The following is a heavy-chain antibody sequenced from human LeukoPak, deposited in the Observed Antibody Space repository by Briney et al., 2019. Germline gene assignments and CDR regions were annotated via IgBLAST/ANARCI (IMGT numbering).Heavy chain of an antibody. J-gene: IGHJ1*01. D-gene: IGHD1-1*01. CDR2: IKQDGTEK. Sequence: GGSLRLSCAASGFTFSSYWMNWVRQAPGKGLEWVANIKQDGTEKLYVDSVRGRFTISRDNAKNSLYLQMNSLRAEDTAVYYCASTPGEGYFQHWGQGTLVTVSS. CDR3: ASTPGEGYFQH. CDR1: GFTFSSYW. V-gene: IGHV3-7*03.